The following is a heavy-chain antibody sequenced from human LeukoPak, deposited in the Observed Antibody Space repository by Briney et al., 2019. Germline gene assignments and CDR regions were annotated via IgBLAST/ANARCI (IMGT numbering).Heavy chain of an antibody. CDR3: TKEPGSGWYTGSVY. V-gene: IGHV3-20*04. CDR1: GFIFDDYG. CDR2: ISWNGGSS. J-gene: IGHJ4*02. Sequence: GGSLRLSCAASGFIFDDYGMRWVRQVPGKGVGWVSGISWNGGSSGYADCVSGRFTMSRDNAKNSLYLKMNSLRAEDTALYSCTKEPGSGWYTGSVYWGQGTLVTVSS. D-gene: IGHD6-19*01.